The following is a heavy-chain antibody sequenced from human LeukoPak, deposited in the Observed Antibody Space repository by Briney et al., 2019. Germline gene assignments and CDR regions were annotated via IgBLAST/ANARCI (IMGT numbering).Heavy chain of an antibody. CDR2: ISSSGSTI. D-gene: IGHD6-19*01. CDR1: GFTFSSYE. J-gene: IGHJ3*02. Sequence: GGSLRLSCAASGFTFSSYEMNWVRQAPGKGLEWVSYISSSGSTIYYADSVKGRFTISRDNAKNSLYLQMNSLRAEDTARYYCARGEDSSGWRGSAFDIWGQGTVVTVSS. V-gene: IGHV3-48*03. CDR3: ARGEDSSGWRGSAFDI.